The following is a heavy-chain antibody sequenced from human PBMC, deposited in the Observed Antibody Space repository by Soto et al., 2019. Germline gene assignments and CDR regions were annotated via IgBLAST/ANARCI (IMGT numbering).Heavy chain of an antibody. CDR2: IYYSERT. J-gene: IGHJ5*02. V-gene: IGHV4-39*01. CDR3: ARHTRNQFDP. CDR1: GDSMTSSSYY. Sequence: QLQLQESGPGLVKPSETLSLTCTVSGDSMTSSSYYWGWIRQPPGKGLEWIGSIYYSERTSYNSGGPYYGPSVKGRVTISGDTSKSQFSLKLSSVTAADTAVYYCARHTRNQFDPWGQGTLVTVSS.